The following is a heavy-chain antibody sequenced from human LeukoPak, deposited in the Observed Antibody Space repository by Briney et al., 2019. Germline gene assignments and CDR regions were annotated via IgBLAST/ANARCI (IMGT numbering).Heavy chain of an antibody. CDR1: GFTVSSNY. J-gene: IGHJ4*02. D-gene: IGHD5-12*01. Sequence: GGSLRLSCAASGFTVSSNYMSWVRQAPGKGLEWVSVIYSGGSTYYADSVKGRFTISRDNSKNTLYLQMNSLRAEDTAVYYCAREYNGYDPTWSEVDWGQGTLVTVSS. CDR3: AREYNGYDPTWSEVD. CDR2: IYSGGST. V-gene: IGHV3-66*02.